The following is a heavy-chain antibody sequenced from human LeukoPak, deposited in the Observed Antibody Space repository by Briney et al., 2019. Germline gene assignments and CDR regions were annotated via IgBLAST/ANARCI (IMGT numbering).Heavy chain of an antibody. D-gene: IGHD5-24*01. J-gene: IGHJ5*02. CDR2: INEDGSER. CDR1: GFRFSIYW. V-gene: IGHV3-7*01. CDR3: AREERDTISRFDP. Sequence: GGSLRLSCVASGFRFSIYWMSWVRQAPGKGLEWVAAINEDGSERNYVDSMKGRFTISRDNAKNSLFLQMNSLGAEDTAVYYCAREERDTISRFDPWGQGTLVTVSS.